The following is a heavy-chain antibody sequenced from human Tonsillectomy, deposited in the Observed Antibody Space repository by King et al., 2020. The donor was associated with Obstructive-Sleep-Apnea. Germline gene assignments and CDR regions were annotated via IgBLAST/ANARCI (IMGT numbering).Heavy chain of an antibody. V-gene: IGHV4-59*01. CDR1: GGAINYFH. CDR2: IYHNGNT. J-gene: IGHJ2*01. Sequence: QLQESGPGLVKPSETLSLTCTVSGGAINYFHWTWFRQPPGKGLEWIGQIYHNGNTKYNPSLNSRVFISLDTSKNQFSLQLNSVTAPDTVVYYCARDVLRGTDSRWFFDLWGRGTPVIVSS. CDR3: ARDVLRGTDSRWFFDL. D-gene: IGHD4-11*01.